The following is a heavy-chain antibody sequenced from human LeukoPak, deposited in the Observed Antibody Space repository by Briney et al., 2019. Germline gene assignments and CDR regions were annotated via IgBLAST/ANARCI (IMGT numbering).Heavy chain of an antibody. D-gene: IGHD3-10*01. Sequence: GGSLRLSCAASGFTFSSYSMNWVRQAPGKGLEWVSSISSSSSYIYYADSVKGRFTISRDNAKNSLYLQMNSLRAEDTALYYCAKARFGELSDAFDIWGQGTMVTVSS. CDR3: AKARFGELSDAFDI. V-gene: IGHV3-21*04. CDR2: ISSSSSYI. J-gene: IGHJ3*02. CDR1: GFTFSSYS.